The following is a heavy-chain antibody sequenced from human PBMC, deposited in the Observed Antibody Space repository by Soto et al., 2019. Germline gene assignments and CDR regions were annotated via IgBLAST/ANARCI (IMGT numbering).Heavy chain of an antibody. CDR3: AREEGLLNWFDP. CDR1: GFTFNSYG. CDR2: ISSDGSDK. D-gene: IGHD1-26*01. J-gene: IGHJ5*02. V-gene: IGHV3-33*08. Sequence: PGGSLRLSCAASGFTFNSYGMHWVRQAPGKGLEWVAYISSDGSDKYYADSVKGRFTISRDNAKNSLYLQMNSLRAEDTAVYYCAREEGLLNWFDPWGQGTLVTVSS.